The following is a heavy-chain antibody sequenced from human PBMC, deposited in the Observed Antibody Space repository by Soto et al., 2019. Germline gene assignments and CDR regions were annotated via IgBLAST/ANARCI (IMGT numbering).Heavy chain of an antibody. J-gene: IGHJ4*02. Sequence: SETLSLTCTVSGVSITTTSYYWGWVRQPPGKGLEWIGSVYFSGTTYYNPSLKSRVTISVDTSKNHFSLRLSSVTAADTAIYYCARHGSYWGQGTLVTVSS. CDR1: GVSITTTSYY. CDR2: VYFSGTT. CDR3: ARHGSY. V-gene: IGHV4-39*01.